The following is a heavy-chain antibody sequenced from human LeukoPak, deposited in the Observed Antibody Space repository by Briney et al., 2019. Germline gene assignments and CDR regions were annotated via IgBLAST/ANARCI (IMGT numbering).Heavy chain of an antibody. D-gene: IGHD1-7*01. V-gene: IGHV4-38-2*02. CDR1: GYSISSGYY. Sequence: SETLSLTCTVSGYSISSGYYWGWIRQPPGKGLEWIGSIYHSGSTYYNPSLKSRVTISVDTSKNQFSLKLNSVTAADTALYYCARGIIETKTVAYDPWGQGTLVTVSS. CDR3: ARGIIETKTVAYDP. CDR2: IYHSGST. J-gene: IGHJ5*02.